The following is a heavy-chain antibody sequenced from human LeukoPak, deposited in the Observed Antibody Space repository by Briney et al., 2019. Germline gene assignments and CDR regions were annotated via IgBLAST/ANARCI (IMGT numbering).Heavy chain of an antibody. V-gene: IGHV4-4*07. D-gene: IGHD3-22*01. CDR3: ASATYYYDSSGYYSGNDAFDI. J-gene: IGHJ3*02. CDR1: GGSISSYY. Sequence: SETLSLTCTVSGGSISSYYWSWIRQPAGKGLEWIGRIYTSGSTNYNPSLKSRVTMSVDTSKNQFSLKLSSVTAADTAVYYCASATYYYDSSGYYSGNDAFDIWGQGTMVTVSS. CDR2: IYTSGST.